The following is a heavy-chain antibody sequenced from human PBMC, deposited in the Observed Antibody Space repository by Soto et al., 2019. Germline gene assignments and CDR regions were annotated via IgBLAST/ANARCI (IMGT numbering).Heavy chain of an antibody. CDR1: GGTFSNYA. CDR3: ARDCGGDCYPDPDNYYYYGMDV. V-gene: IGHV1-69*06. CDR2: IIPIFGAA. D-gene: IGHD2-21*02. J-gene: IGHJ6*02. Sequence: GASVKVSCKASGGTFSNYAITWVRQAPGQGLEWMGGIIPIFGAANYAQKFQGRVTITADKSTSTAYMELSSLRSEDTAVYYCARDCGGDCYPDPDNYYYYGMDVWRQGTTVTVSS.